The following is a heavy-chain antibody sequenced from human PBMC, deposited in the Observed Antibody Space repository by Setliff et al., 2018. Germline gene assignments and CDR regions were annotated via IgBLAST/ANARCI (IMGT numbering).Heavy chain of an antibody. CDR1: GFTFSSYA. Sequence: GGSLRLSCAASGFTFSSYAMTWVRQAPGKGLEWVSYISGTASSKYYADSVKGRFTISRDNAKNSLYLQINSLRADDTAVYYCARMGDYDPYYFDSWGQGTLVTVSS. V-gene: IGHV3-48*01. CDR3: ARMGDYDPYYFDS. J-gene: IGHJ4*02. D-gene: IGHD4-17*01. CDR2: ISGTASSK.